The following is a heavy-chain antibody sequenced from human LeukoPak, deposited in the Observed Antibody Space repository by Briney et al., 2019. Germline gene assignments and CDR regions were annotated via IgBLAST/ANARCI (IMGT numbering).Heavy chain of an antibody. J-gene: IGHJ6*02. CDR3: ARLDEYSSSSRYYGMDV. CDR1: GYTFTGYY. CDR2: INPNSGGT. D-gene: IGHD6-6*01. V-gene: IGHV1-2*06. Sequence: ASVKVSCKASGYTFTGYYMHWVRQAPGQGLEWMGRINPNSGGTNYAQKFQGRVTMTRDTSISTAYMELSRLRSDDTAVYYCARLDEYSSSSRYYGMDVWGQGTTVTVSS.